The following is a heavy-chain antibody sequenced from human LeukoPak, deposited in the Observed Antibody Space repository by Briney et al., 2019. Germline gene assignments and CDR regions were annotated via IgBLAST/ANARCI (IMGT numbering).Heavy chain of an antibody. J-gene: IGHJ4*02. D-gene: IGHD6-19*01. V-gene: IGHV3-21*01. Sequence: GGSLRLSCAASGFTFSSYSMNWVRQAPGKGLEWVSSISPRSTYIYYADSTKGRFTISRDNAKNSLYLQMNSLRAEDTAVYYCARDSVWRGPPIAVAGTDFWGRGTLVTVSS. CDR1: GFTFSSYS. CDR3: ARDSVWRGPPIAVAGTDF. CDR2: ISPRSTYI.